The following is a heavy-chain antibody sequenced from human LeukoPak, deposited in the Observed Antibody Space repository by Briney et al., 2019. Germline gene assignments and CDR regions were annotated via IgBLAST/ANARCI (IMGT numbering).Heavy chain of an antibody. CDR1: GFTFRNYV. J-gene: IGHJ4*02. Sequence: GGSLRLSCVASGFTFRNYVMGWVRQTPEKGLEWVSAITGDGGGTNHADSVKGRFFISRDNSKNTLYMQMNSLRAEDTAVYYCVKETSSGNFVTIDCWGQGALVTVSS. CDR2: ITGDGGGT. V-gene: IGHV3-23*01. CDR3: VKETSSGNFVTIDC. D-gene: IGHD1-26*01.